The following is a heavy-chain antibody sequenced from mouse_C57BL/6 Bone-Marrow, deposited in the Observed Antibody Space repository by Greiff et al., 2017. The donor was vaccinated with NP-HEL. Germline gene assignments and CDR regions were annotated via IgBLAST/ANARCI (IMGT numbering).Heavy chain of an antibody. CDR3: ARDYYGCDGEGGNAMDF. V-gene: IGHV1-50*01. Sequence: VQLQQSGAELVKPGASVKLSCKASGYTFTSYWMQWVIQRPGQGLEWIGQIDPSDGNTNYNQKFKGKATLTVDTSSSTAYMQLSSLTSEDSAVYYCARDYYGCDGEGGNAMDFGGRGTAVTVTS. CDR2: IDPSDGNT. CDR1: GYTFTSYW. D-gene: IGHD2-2*01. J-gene: IGHJ4*01.